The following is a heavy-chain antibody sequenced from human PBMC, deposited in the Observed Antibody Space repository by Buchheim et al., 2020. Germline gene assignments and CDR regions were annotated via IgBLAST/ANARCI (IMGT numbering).Heavy chain of an antibody. Sequence: QVQVVQSGAEVKNPGASVKVSCKASGYTFTGYYLHWVRQAPGQGLEWMGWINPHSGVTNYAQKFQDWVTMTRDTSISTAYMELSRLRSDDTAVYYCARNAYYGSGSYYSSHYYYYYGMDVWGQGT. D-gene: IGHD3-10*01. J-gene: IGHJ6*02. CDR2: INPHSGVT. CDR3: ARNAYYGSGSYYSSHYYYYYGMDV. V-gene: IGHV1-2*04. CDR1: GYTFTGYY.